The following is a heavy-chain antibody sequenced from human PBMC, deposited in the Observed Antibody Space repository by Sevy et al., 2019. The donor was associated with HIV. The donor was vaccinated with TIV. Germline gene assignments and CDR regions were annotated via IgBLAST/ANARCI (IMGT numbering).Heavy chain of an antibody. CDR1: GFTFSSYA. Sequence: GGSLRLSCAASGFTFSSYAMSWVRQAPGKGLEWVSAISGSGGSTYYADSVKGRFTIPRDNSKNTLYLQMNSLRAEDTAVYYCAKRQTSTYYDSSGYKEGALDYWGQGTLVTVSS. D-gene: IGHD3-22*01. V-gene: IGHV3-23*01. CDR2: ISGSGGST. CDR3: AKRQTSTYYDSSGYKEGALDY. J-gene: IGHJ4*02.